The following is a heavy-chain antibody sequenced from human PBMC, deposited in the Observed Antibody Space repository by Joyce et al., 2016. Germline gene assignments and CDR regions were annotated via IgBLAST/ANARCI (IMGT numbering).Heavy chain of an antibody. CDR3: ARDGGFERGKNVAFHI. CDR2: ITYDGNKK. J-gene: IGHJ3*02. D-gene: IGHD3-10*01. Sequence: QVQLEESGGGVGQPGTSLGLSCAASGFISKELGCTWVRQYQRKALDSLTLITYDGNKKPSGVPVNCSVSIAGDTPMHTVSMQMDRHGAEDTAVYYGARDGGFERGKNVAFHIWGKATMATVS. V-gene: IGHV3-30-3*01. CDR1: GFISKELG.